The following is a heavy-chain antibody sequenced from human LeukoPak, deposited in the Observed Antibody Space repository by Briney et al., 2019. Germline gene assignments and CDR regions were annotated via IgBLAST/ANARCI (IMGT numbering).Heavy chain of an antibody. V-gene: IGHV4-34*01. J-gene: IGHJ6*02. D-gene: IGHD2-21*02. CDR2: IHHRAGA. CDR1: GGSFTDYY. CDR3: ARGPVRDDGLTGISYYYGLDV. Sequence: PSETLSLTCAVYGGSFTDYYWSWIRHLPGKGLEWIREIHHRAGANYNPSLWGRVTISADTSKNQCSLHLTSVTTADTATFYCARGPVRDDGLTGISYYYGLDVWGHGTTVTVFS.